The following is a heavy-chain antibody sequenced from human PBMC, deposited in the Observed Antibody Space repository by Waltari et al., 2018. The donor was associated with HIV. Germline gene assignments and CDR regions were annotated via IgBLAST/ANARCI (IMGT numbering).Heavy chain of an antibody. D-gene: IGHD6-13*01. Sequence: ELQLVESGGGLVKPGGSLRLSCAASAFTFSDSHMNWVRQAPGKGLEWVSSISTSSSYIYYSDSVKGRFTISRDNAKNSLYLQMNSLRAEDTAVYYCARGGLGRYSSSWGTYWGQGTLVTVSS. CDR3: ARGGLGRYSSSWGTY. V-gene: IGHV3-21*01. J-gene: IGHJ4*02. CDR1: AFTFSDSH. CDR2: ISTSSSYI.